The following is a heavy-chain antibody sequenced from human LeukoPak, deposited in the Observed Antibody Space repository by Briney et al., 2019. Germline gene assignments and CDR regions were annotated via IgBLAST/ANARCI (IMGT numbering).Heavy chain of an antibody. CDR2: ISGSGGST. J-gene: IGHJ4*02. V-gene: IGHV3-23*01. CDR1: GFTFNSYA. CDR3: ARDKKSGESSEIDY. D-gene: IGHD3-10*01. Sequence: GGSLRLSCAASGFTFNSYAMSWVRQAPGKGLEWVSAISGSGGSTYYADSVKGRFTISRDNSKNTLNLQMNSLRAEDTAVYYCARDKKSGESSEIDYWGQGTLVTVSS.